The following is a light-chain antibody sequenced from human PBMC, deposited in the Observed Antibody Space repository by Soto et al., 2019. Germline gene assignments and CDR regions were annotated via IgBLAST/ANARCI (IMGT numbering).Light chain of an antibody. V-gene: IGLV2-8*01. CDR1: SRDVGAYNY. CDR2: EVN. J-gene: IGLJ2*01. CDR3: TSYGGSNNYVL. Sequence: QSALTQPPSASGSPGQSVTISCTGTSRDVGAYNYVSWYQQHPGKAPKLIVYEVNKRPSGVPDRFSGSKSGNTASLTVSGLQADDEADYYCTSYGGSNNYVLLGGGTKLTVL.